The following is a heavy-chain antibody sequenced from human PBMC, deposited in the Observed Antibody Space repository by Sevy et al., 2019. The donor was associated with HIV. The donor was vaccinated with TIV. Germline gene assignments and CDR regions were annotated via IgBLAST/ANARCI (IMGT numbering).Heavy chain of an antibody. D-gene: IGHD3-22*01. V-gene: IGHV3-15*01. J-gene: IGHJ4*02. CDR2: IKSKTDGGTT. CDR1: GFTFSNAW. Sequence: GGSLRLSCAASGFTFSNAWMSWVRQAPGKGLEWVGCIKSKTDGGTTDYAAPVKGRFTISRDDSKNTLYLQMNSLKTEDTAVYYCTATPLYYYDSSGSQPPLDYWGQRTLVTVSS. CDR3: TATPLYYYDSSGSQPPLDY.